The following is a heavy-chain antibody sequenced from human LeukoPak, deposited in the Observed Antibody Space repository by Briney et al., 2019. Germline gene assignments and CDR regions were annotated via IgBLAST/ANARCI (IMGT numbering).Heavy chain of an antibody. V-gene: IGHV1-18*01. CDR1: GYNFMSHG. D-gene: IGHD3-16*01. CDR3: ARATGTWGHDGFDI. Sequence: EASVKVSCKAYGYNFMSHGISWVRQAPGQGLEWMGWISGDSSNTNYAQRLQGRVTMTTDTSTTTAYMELRSLRSDDTAVYYCARATGTWGHDGFDIWGQGTMVTVSS. CDR2: ISGDSSNT. J-gene: IGHJ3*02.